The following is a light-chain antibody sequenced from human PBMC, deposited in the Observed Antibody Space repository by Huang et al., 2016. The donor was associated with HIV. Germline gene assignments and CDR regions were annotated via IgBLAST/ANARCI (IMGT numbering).Light chain of an antibody. J-gene: IGKJ4*01. CDR3: QQRSDWLT. Sequence: EIVLTQSPATLSLSPGERATLSCRASQSVNRYLAWYQQKPGQAPRLLIYDASTRATGIAARFSGGGSGTDFTLTISSLEPEDFAVYYCQQRSDWLTFGGGTKVEIE. V-gene: IGKV3-11*01. CDR2: DAS. CDR1: QSVNRY.